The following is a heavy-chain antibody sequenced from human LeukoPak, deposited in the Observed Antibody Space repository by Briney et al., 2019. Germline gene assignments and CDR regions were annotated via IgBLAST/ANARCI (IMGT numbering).Heavy chain of an antibody. D-gene: IGHD3-22*01. CDR1: GFTVSSNY. CDR2: ISYDGSNK. V-gene: IGHV3-30-3*01. Sequence: PGGSLRLSCAASGFTVSSNYMSWVRQAPGKGLEWVAVISYDGSNKYYADSVKGRFTISRDNSKNTLYLQMNSLRAEDTAAYYCARGSDYYYDSSGSFYNFDYWGQGTLVTVSS. CDR3: ARGSDYYYDSSGSFYNFDY. J-gene: IGHJ4*02.